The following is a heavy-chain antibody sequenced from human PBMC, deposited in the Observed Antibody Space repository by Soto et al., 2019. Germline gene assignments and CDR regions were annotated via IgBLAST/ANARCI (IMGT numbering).Heavy chain of an antibody. CDR1: GYTFTSSG. V-gene: IGHV1-18*01. D-gene: IGHD2-2*01. CDR2: ISAYNGNT. J-gene: IGHJ4*02. CDR3: ARDSSGIVVGPAANKLPNLDY. Sequence: QVQLVQSGAEVKKPGASVKVSCKASGYTFTSSGISWVRQAPGQGLEWMGWISAYNGNTNYAQKLQGRVTMTTDTSRSSAYMELRSLRSDDTAVYYCARDSSGIVVGPAANKLPNLDYWGQGTLVTVSS.